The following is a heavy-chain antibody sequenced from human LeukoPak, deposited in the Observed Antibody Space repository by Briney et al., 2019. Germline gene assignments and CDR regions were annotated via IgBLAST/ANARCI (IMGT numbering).Heavy chain of an antibody. D-gene: IGHD2-2*02. V-gene: IGHV1-8*01. CDR2: MNPNSGNT. Sequence: GASVTVSCTASGYTFTSYDINWVRQATGQGLEWMGWMNPNSGNTGYAQKFQGRVTMTRNTSISTAYMEPSSLRSEDTAVYYCARAYVGLPAAIPVFPLYYYYGMDVWGQGTTVTVSS. J-gene: IGHJ6*02. CDR1: GYTFTSYD. CDR3: ARAYVGLPAAIPVFPLYYYYGMDV.